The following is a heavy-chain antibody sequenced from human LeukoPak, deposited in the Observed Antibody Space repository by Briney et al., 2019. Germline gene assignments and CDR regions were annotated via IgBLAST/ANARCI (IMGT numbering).Heavy chain of an antibody. CDR1: GFTFSSYS. CDR2: ISGSGGST. CDR3: ASLLDYGGKVDY. Sequence: GGSLRLSCAGSGFTFSSYSMNWVRQAPGKGLEWVSAISGSGGSTYYADSVKGRFAISRDNSKNTLYLQMNSLRAEDTAVYYCASLLDYGGKVDYWGQGTLVTVSS. V-gene: IGHV3-23*01. J-gene: IGHJ4*02. D-gene: IGHD4-23*01.